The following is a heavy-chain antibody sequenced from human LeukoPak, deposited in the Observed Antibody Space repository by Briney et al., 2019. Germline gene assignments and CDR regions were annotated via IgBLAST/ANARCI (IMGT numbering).Heavy chain of an antibody. CDR3: ARPAGYYDFWSGRTLDY. CDR2: ISYDGSNK. D-gene: IGHD3-3*01. CDR1: GFTFSSYA. V-gene: IGHV3-30-3*01. Sequence: PGGSLRLSCAASGFTFSSYAMHWVRQAPGKGLEWVAVISYDGSNKYYADSVKGRFTISRDNSKNTPYLQMNSLRAEDTAVYYCARPAGYYDFWSGRTLDYWGQGTLVTVSS. J-gene: IGHJ4*02.